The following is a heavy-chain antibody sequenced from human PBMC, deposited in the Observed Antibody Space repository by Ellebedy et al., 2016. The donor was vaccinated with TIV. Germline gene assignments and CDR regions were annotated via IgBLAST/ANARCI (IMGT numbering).Heavy chain of an antibody. CDR3: ARDGQWELFDY. J-gene: IGHJ4*02. V-gene: IGHV3-74*01. CDR1: GFTFSSYW. Sequence: PGGSLRLSCAASGFTFSSYWMHWVRQAPGKGLVWVSRINSDGSSTSYADSVKGRFTISRDNAKNTHYLQMNSLRAEDTAVYYCARDGQWELFDYWGQGTLVTVSS. D-gene: IGHD1-26*01. CDR2: INSDGSST.